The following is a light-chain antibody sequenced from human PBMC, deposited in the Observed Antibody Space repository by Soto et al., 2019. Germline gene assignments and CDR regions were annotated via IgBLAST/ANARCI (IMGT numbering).Light chain of an antibody. CDR1: QSVSSNY. Sequence: EMVLTQSPGTLSLSPGERATLSCRASQSVSSNYLAWYQQKPGQAPRVLIYVASSRATGIPDRFSGSGSGTDFTLTISRLEPEDFAVYYCQQYGSSPITFGQGTRLEIK. CDR2: VAS. CDR3: QQYGSSPIT. V-gene: IGKV3-20*01. J-gene: IGKJ5*01.